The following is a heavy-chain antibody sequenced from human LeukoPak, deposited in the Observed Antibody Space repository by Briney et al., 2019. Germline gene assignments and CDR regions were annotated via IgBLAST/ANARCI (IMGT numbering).Heavy chain of an antibody. D-gene: IGHD1-26*01. CDR3: AKDLRVIVGRGYFDY. J-gene: IGHJ4*02. Sequence: PGGSLRLACAASGFNFSDYPMHWVRQAPGKGLEYVSAITTNGGSTYYANSVRGRFIISRDNSKNTLYLQMGSLRAEDTAVYYCAKDLRVIVGRGYFDYWGQGTLVTVSS. CDR1: GFNFSDYP. CDR2: ITTNGGST. V-gene: IGHV3-64*01.